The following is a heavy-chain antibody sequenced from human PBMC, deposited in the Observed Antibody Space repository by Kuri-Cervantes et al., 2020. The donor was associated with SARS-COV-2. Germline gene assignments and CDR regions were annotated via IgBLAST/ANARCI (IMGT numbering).Heavy chain of an antibody. J-gene: IGHJ4*02. CDR2: INHSGST. D-gene: IGHD6-13*01. Sequence: SETLSLTCAVYGGSFSGYYWSWIRQPPGKGLEWIGEINHSGSTNYNPSLKSRVTISVDTSKNQFSLKLSSVTAADTAVYYCARGPRHSSSWYQTLDYWGQGTLVTVSS. V-gene: IGHV4-34*01. CDR3: ARGPRHSSSWYQTLDY. CDR1: GGSFSGYY.